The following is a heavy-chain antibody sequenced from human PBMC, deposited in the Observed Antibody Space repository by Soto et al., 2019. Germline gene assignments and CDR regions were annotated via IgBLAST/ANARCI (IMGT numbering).Heavy chain of an antibody. CDR3: ANQWLVRRAFAC. J-gene: IGHJ4*02. CDR1: GFTFSSYA. Sequence: EVQLLESGGGLVQPGGSLRLSCAASGFTFSSYAMSWVRQAPGKGLEWVSAISGSGGSTYYADSVKGRFTISRDNSKNTLYLQMNSLRAEYTAVYYCANQWLVRRAFACWGQGTLVTVSS. V-gene: IGHV3-23*01. CDR2: ISGSGGST. D-gene: IGHD6-19*01.